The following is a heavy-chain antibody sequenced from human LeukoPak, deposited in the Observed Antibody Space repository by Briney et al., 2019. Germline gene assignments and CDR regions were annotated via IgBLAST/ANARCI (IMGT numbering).Heavy chain of an antibody. V-gene: IGHV4-30-4*01. Sequence: SQTLSLTCTVSGGSISSGDYYWSWIRQPPGKGLEWIVYIYYSGSTYYNPSLKSRVTISVDTSKNQFSLKLSSVTAADTAVYYCARDPNYYYDSSSFDYWGQGTLVTVSS. D-gene: IGHD3-22*01. CDR3: ARDPNYYYDSSSFDY. CDR1: GGSISSGDYY. CDR2: IYYSGST. J-gene: IGHJ4*02.